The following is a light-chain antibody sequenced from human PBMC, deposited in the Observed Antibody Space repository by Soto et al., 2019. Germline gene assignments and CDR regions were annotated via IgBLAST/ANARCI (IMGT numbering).Light chain of an antibody. J-gene: IGLJ2*01. CDR2: DVT. CDR1: SSDVGGYNF. V-gene: IGLV2-14*01. CDR3: SSCTSSSTLV. Sequence: QSALTQPASVSGSPGQSITISCTGTSSDVGGYNFVSWYQQHPGKAPKLMIYDVTNRPSGVSNRFSGSKSGNTASLTISGRQAEDEAEYYCSSCTSSSTLVFGGGTKLTVL.